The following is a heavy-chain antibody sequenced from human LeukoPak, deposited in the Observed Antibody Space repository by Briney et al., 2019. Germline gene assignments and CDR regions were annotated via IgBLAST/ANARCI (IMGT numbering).Heavy chain of an antibody. Sequence: GGSLRLSCAASGFTVSSNYMSWVRQAPGRGLEWVSVIYSGGSTYYADSVKGRFTISRDNSKNTLYLQMNSLRAEDTAVYYCARESPLLRAVAGTRCVYWGQGTLVTVSS. D-gene: IGHD6-19*01. CDR3: ARESPLLRAVAGTRCVY. J-gene: IGHJ4*02. V-gene: IGHV3-53*01. CDR1: GFTVSSNY. CDR2: IYSGGST.